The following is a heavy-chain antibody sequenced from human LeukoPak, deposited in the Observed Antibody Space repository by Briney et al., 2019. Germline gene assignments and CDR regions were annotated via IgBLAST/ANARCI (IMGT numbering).Heavy chain of an antibody. CDR2: ISSSSYI. CDR3: ARDSGYDLYYFDY. CDR1: GFTFSSYS. V-gene: IGHV3-21*01. Sequence: RGSLRLSCAASGFTFSSYSMNWVRQAPGKGLEWVSSISSSSYIYYADSVKGRFTISRDNAKNSLYLQMNSLRAEDTAVYYCARDSGYDLYYFDYWGQGTLVTVSS. J-gene: IGHJ4*02. D-gene: IGHD5-12*01.